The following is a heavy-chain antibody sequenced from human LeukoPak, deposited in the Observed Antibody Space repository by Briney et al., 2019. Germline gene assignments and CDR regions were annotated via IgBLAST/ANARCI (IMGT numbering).Heavy chain of an antibody. D-gene: IGHD6-13*01. CDR1: GFTFSSYW. V-gene: IGHV4-59*01. CDR2: IYYSGST. CDR3: ARDRVREAADYYFDY. Sequence: GSLRLSCAASGFTFSSYWMSWIRQPPGKGLEWMGYIYYSGSTNYNPSLKSRVTISVDTSKNQFSLKLSSVTAADTAVYYCARDRVREAADYYFDYWGQGTLVTVSS. J-gene: IGHJ4*02.